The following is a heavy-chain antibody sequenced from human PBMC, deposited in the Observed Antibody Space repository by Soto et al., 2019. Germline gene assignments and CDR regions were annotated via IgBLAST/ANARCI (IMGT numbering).Heavy chain of an antibody. V-gene: IGHV3-23*01. CDR2: ISGSGTTT. CDR1: GFTSTNYV. CDR3: AKDRVGRATDALHX. J-gene: IGHJ3*02. Sequence: PGGSLRLSCAASGFTSTNYVMNWVRQAPGKGLEWVSSISGSGTTTFYEHSVKARFIISRHNSKNTLYLQMNSLRAEDTAIYYCAKDRVGRATDALHXWGQGTMVTVS.